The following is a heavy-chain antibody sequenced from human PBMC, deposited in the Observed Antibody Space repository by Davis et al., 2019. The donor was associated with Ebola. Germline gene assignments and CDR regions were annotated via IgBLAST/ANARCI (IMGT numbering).Heavy chain of an antibody. J-gene: IGHJ4*02. V-gene: IGHV3-7*01. Sequence: PGGSLRLSCAASGFTFSSYAMHWVRRAPGKGLEWVANIKQDGSEKYYVDSVEGRFTISRDNAKNSLYLQMNSLRAEDTAVYYCARGPSTGNSFSYWGQGTLVTVSS. D-gene: IGHD6-13*01. CDR3: ARGPSTGNSFSY. CDR2: IKQDGSEK. CDR1: GFTFSSYA.